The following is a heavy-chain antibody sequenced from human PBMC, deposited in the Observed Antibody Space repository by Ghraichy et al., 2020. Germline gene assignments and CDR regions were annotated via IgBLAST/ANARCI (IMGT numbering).Heavy chain of an antibody. CDR1: GGSISSSNW. CDR2: IYHSGST. V-gene: IGHV4-4*02. CDR3: ARELAYCGGDCRNHGNWFDP. Sequence: SETLSLTCAVSGGSISSSNWWSWVRQPPGKGLEWIGEIYHSGSTNYNPSLKSRVTISVDKSKNQFSLKLSSVTAADTAVYYCARELAYCGGDCRNHGNWFDPWGQGTQVTVSS. D-gene: IGHD2-21*02. J-gene: IGHJ5*02.